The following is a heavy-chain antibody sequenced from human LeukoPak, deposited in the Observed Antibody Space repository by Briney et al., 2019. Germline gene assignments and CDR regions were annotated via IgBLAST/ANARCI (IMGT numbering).Heavy chain of an antibody. CDR2: IHRAGRT. Sequence: SGTLSLTCAVSGVSISSSEWWIWVRQPPGQGLEWIGEIHRAGRTRYNPSLKSRVTISMDYSKNQFSLKLTSVTAADTAIYYCGKTDIYFNPINYWGPGSLVTVSS. CDR3: GKTDIYFNPINY. V-gene: IGHV4-4*02. CDR1: GVSISSSEW. J-gene: IGHJ4*02. D-gene: IGHD3-9*01.